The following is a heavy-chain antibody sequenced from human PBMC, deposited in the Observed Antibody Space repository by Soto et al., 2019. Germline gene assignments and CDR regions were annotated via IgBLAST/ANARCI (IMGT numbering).Heavy chain of an antibody. D-gene: IGHD3-3*02. Sequence: QVQLVQSGAEVKTPGSSVKVSCKTSGGTFRTSAISWVRQAPGQGLEWMGGIMPVFPTPDYAQKFQGRVTITADESTGTAYMELSSLRSEDTAVYYCARDKDRQQLGGNYYYIMDVWGQGTTVTVSS. CDR1: GGTFRTSA. V-gene: IGHV1-69*12. CDR3: ARDKDRQQLGGNYYYIMDV. CDR2: IMPVFPTP. J-gene: IGHJ6*01.